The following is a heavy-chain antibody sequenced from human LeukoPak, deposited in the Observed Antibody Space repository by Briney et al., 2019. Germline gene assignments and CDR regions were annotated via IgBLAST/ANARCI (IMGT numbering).Heavy chain of an antibody. J-gene: IGHJ6*02. CDR3: ASLVVVNYGMDV. Sequence: SETLSLTCTVSGGSISSSSYYWGWIRQPPGKGLEWIGSIYYSGSTYYNPSLKSRVTISVDTSKNQFSLKPSSVTAADTAVYYCASLVVVNYGMDVWGQGTTVTVSS. V-gene: IGHV4-39*01. CDR1: GGSISSSSYY. CDR2: IYYSGST. D-gene: IGHD2-15*01.